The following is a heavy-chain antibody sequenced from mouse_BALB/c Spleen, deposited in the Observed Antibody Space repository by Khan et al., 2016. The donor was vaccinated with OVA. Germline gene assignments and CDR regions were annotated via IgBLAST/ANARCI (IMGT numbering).Heavy chain of an antibody. Sequence: QIQLVQSGPGLVAPSQTLSITCTISGVSLTNYGVHWLRQPPGKGLEWLVVIWTDGSTTYNSALKSRLSICKDNSKSQVFLRRNSLQTNDSAMYYCARQPYYHYYVMDYWGQGTSVTVSS. J-gene: IGHJ4*01. CDR3: ARQPYYHYYVMDY. V-gene: IGHV2-6-1*01. CDR1: GVSLTNYG. D-gene: IGHD2-10*01. CDR2: IWTDGST.